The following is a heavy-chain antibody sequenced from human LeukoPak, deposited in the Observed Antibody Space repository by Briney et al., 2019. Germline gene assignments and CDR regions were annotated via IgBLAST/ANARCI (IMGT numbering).Heavy chain of an antibody. CDR1: GFTFSSYS. V-gene: IGHV3-48*04. CDR2: TSSSSSTI. Sequence: GGSLRLSCAASGFTFSSYSMNWVRQAPGKGLEWVSYTSSSSSTIYYADSVKGRFTISRDNAKNSLYLQMNSLRAEDTAVYYCARVGYCSGGSCYAFDYWGQGTLVTVSS. CDR3: ARVGYCSGGSCYAFDY. J-gene: IGHJ4*02. D-gene: IGHD2-15*01.